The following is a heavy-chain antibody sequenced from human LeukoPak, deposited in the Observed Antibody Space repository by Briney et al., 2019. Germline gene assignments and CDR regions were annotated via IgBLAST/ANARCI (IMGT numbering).Heavy chain of an antibody. CDR2: MNPNSGNT. D-gene: IGHD3-3*01. Sequence: GASVKVSRKASGYTFTSYDINWVRQATGQGLEWMGWMNPNSGNTGYAQKFQGRVTITRNTSISTAYMELSSLRSEDTAVYYCARVTEYYDFWSGYYTEHFDYWGQGTLVTVPS. V-gene: IGHV1-8*03. J-gene: IGHJ4*02. CDR1: GYTFTSYD. CDR3: ARVTEYYDFWSGYYTEHFDY.